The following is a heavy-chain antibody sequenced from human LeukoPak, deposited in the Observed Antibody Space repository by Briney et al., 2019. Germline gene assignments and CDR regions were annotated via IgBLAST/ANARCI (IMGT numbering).Heavy chain of an antibody. D-gene: IGHD3-16*01. CDR3: ARGGFDAFDI. J-gene: IGHJ3*02. CDR2: ISSSSSSI. CDR1: GFTFSSYS. V-gene: IGHV3-21*01. Sequence: GGSLRLSCAASGFTFSSYSMNWVRQAPGKGLEWVSSISSSSSSIYYADSVKGRFTISRDSAKNSLHLQMNSLRDEDTAVYYCARGGFDAFDIWGQGTMVTVSS.